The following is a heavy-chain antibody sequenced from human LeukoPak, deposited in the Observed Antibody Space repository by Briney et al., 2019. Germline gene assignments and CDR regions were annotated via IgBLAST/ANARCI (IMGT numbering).Heavy chain of an antibody. CDR2: IKQDGGEK. CDR3: ARDGRPLDY. CDR1: GITFSRYW. V-gene: IGHV3-7*03. J-gene: IGHJ4*02. Sequence: GGSLRLSCVDSGITFSRYWMSWVRQAPGKGLEWVANIKQDGGEKYYVDSVKGRFTISRDNAKSSLYLQMNSLRVEDTAVYYCARDGRPLDYWGQGTLVTVSS.